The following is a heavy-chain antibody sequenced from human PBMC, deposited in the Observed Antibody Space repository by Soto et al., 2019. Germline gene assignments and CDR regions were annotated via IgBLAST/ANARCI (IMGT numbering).Heavy chain of an antibody. V-gene: IGHV1-8*01. J-gene: IGHJ6*02. D-gene: IGHD6-19*01. CDR3: ARELAVPGYYSYGMDV. CDR2: MNPNSGNT. CDR1: GYTFTSYD. Sequence: QVQLVQSGAEVKKPGASVKVSCKASGYTFTSYDINWVRQATGQGLEWMGWMNPNSGNTGYAQKFQGRVTMTRNTSINTAYMELSSLRSEDTAVYYCARELAVPGYYSYGMDVWGQGTTVTVSS.